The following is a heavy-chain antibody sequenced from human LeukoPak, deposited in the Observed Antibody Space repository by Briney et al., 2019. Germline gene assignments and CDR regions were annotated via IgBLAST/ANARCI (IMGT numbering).Heavy chain of an antibody. Sequence: PSETLSLTCTVSGGSISSGDYYWSWIRQPPGKGLEWIGYIYYSGSTYYNPSLKSRLTISVDTSKNQFSLKLSSVTAADTAVYYCARGVRWFGELLGSYYFDYWGQGTLVTVSS. CDR3: ARGVRWFGELLGSYYFDY. CDR1: GGSISSGDYY. D-gene: IGHD3-10*01. J-gene: IGHJ4*02. V-gene: IGHV4-30-4*01. CDR2: IYYSGST.